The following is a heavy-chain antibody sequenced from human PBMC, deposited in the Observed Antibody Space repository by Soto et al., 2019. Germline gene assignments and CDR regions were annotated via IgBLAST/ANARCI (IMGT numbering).Heavy chain of an antibody. Sequence: SETLSLTCTVSGGSLTDSYCSWVRQPPGKGLEWIANVFYDGTTNYNPSLASRVTISVDTSKNQFSLRMSSVTAADTAVYYCARDRSALAPYYHGMDVWGQGTTVT. CDR1: GGSLTDSY. CDR2: VFYDGTT. V-gene: IGHV4-59*01. J-gene: IGHJ6*02. CDR3: ARDRSALAPYYHGMDV.